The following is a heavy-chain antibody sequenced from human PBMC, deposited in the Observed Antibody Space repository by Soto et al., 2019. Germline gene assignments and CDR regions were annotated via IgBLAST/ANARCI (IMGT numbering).Heavy chain of an antibody. Sequence: SETLSLTCTVSGGSISSGDYYWNWIRQPPGKGLEWIGYISYSGHTYYSPSLKSRITISVDTSKKQFSLKLSSATAADTAVYYCARRLPSFYDFWSGQAFDIWGRGTLVTVSS. J-gene: IGHJ3*02. CDR2: ISYSGHT. V-gene: IGHV4-30-4*01. CDR1: GGSISSGDYY. CDR3: ARRLPSFYDFWSGQAFDI. D-gene: IGHD3-3*01.